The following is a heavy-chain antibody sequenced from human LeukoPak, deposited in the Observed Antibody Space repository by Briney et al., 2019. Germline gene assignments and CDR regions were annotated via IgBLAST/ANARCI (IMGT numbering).Heavy chain of an antibody. CDR1: GGSISSYY. CDR2: IYYSGST. D-gene: IGHD3-3*01. V-gene: IGHV4-59*01. Sequence: SETLSLTCTVSGGSISSYYWSWIWQPPGKGLEWIGYIYYSGSTNYNPSLKSRVTISVDTSKNQFSLKLSSVTAADTAVYYCARDRAYDFWSGYSNPPDAFDIWGQGTMVTVSS. CDR3: ARDRAYDFWSGYSNPPDAFDI. J-gene: IGHJ3*02.